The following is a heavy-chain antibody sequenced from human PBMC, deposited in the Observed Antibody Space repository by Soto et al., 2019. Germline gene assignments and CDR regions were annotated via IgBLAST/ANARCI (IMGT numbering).Heavy chain of an antibody. CDR1: GGTLSNYG. CDR3: ARGDATKIVVTTYYGMDV. V-gene: IGHV1-69*12. CDR2: IIPVFGTA. Sequence: QVQLVQSGAEVKKPGSSVKVSCKASGGTLSNYGISWVRQAPGQGLEWMGGIIPVFGTANYAQKFQGRVTITADESTGRVYMEVSSLRSEDTAVYYCARGDATKIVVTTYYGMDVWGQGTTVTVSS. D-gene: IGHD4-17*01. J-gene: IGHJ6*02.